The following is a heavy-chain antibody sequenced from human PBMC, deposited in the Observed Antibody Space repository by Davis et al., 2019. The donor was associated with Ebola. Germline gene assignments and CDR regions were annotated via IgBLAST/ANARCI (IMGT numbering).Heavy chain of an antibody. V-gene: IGHV1-69*04. CDR3: ATGASTTGISYYYGMDV. CDR2: IIPILGIA. Sequence: SVKVSCKASGGTFSSYAISWVRQAPGQGLEWMGRIIPILGIANYAQKFQGRVTITADESTSTAYMELSSLRSEDTAVYYCATGASTTGISYYYGMDVWGQGTTVTVSS. CDR1: GGTFSSYA. J-gene: IGHJ6*02. D-gene: IGHD1-1*01.